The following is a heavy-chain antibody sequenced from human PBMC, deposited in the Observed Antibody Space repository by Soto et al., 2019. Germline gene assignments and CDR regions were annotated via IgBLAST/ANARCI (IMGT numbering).Heavy chain of an antibody. Sequence: QVQLVQSGAEVKKPGSSVKVSCKTSGGTFSSYAVSWVRQAPGQGLEWVGGIIPVFGTADYAQNFQGRVTITADESTSTVYMELSSLRSEDTAVYFCARAIAVATNWFDPWGQGTLVTVSS. J-gene: IGHJ5*02. CDR3: ARAIAVATNWFDP. CDR2: IIPVFGTA. D-gene: IGHD6-19*01. V-gene: IGHV1-69*12. CDR1: GGTFSSYA.